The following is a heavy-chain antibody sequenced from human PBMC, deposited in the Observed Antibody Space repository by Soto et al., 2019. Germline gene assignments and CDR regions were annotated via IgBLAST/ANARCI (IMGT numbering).Heavy chain of an antibody. CDR2: IYYTGST. CDR3: ARVVGNGSYFLPYYGLDV. Sequence: QVQLQESGPGLVKPSETLSLTCTVSGGSVISGSYSWSWIRQPPGKGLEWIGHIYYTGSTMYNPSLKSRLTILVDTSRTQFSLKLRSATAADTAVYYCARVVGNGSYFLPYYGLDVWGQGTTVTVSS. V-gene: IGHV4-61*01. CDR1: GGSVISGSYS. J-gene: IGHJ6*02. D-gene: IGHD1-26*01.